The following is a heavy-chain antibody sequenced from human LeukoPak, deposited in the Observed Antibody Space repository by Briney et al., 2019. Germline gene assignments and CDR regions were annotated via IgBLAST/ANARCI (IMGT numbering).Heavy chain of an antibody. V-gene: IGHV4-34*01. CDR3: ARGWSRDVRLRPGRYYMDV. CDR1: GGSFSGYY. CDR2: INHSGST. Sequence: SETLSLTCAVYGGSFSGYYWSWIRQPPGKGLEWIGEINHSGSTNYNPSLKSRVTISVDTSKNQFSLKLSSVTAADTAVYYCARGWSRDVRLRPGRYYMDVWGKGTTVTVSS. D-gene: IGHD4-17*01. J-gene: IGHJ6*03.